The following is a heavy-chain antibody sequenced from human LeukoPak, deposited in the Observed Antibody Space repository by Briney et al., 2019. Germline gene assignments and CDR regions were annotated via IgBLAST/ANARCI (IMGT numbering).Heavy chain of an antibody. CDR3: ARHKVGFATVPAASFGY. CDR2: IYYSGST. CDR1: GDPISSSTYY. V-gene: IGHV4-39*01. Sequence: PSETLSLTCTVSGDPISSSTYYWGWIRQPPGKGLEWIGSIYYSGSTYQNPSLRSRVTASVDTSKNQFSLKLRSVTAADTAVYYCARHKVGFATVPAASFGYWGQGILVTVSS. D-gene: IGHD2-2*01. J-gene: IGHJ4*02.